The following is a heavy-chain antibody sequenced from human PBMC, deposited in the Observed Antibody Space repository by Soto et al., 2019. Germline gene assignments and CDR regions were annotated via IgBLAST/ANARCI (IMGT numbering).Heavy chain of an antibody. V-gene: IGHV4-39*01. J-gene: IGHJ5*02. D-gene: IGHD3-10*01. CDR2: IHYSGST. CDR1: GGSISSSSSY. CDR3: ASSLGRSGNSHVKCDP. Sequence: QLQLQESGPGLVKPSETLSLTCTVSGGSISSSSSYWGWIRQSPENGLEWIASIHYSGSTYYNPALWGRVTVSVDTSKNLFSLRLCSVTAADTAVYYCASSLGRSGNSHVKCDPCGEGTLVTVST.